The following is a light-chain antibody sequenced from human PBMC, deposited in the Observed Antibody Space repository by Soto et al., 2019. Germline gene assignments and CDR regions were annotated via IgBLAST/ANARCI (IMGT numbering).Light chain of an antibody. Sequence: DIQMTQSPSSLSASVGDRVTITCRAGQDINIYLAWYQQKPGKVPKLLISAASTLQSGVPSRFSGSGSGTDFTLTISSLQPADVATYYCQKYDGAPLTFGGGTKVEI. CDR1: QDINIY. CDR3: QKYDGAPLT. CDR2: AAS. J-gene: IGKJ4*01. V-gene: IGKV1-27*01.